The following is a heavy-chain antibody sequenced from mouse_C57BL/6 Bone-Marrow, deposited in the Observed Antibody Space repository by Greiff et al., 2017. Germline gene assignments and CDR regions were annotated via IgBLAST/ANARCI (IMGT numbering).Heavy chain of an antibody. CDR2: INPNNGGT. V-gene: IGHV1-22*01. Sequence: EVQLVESGPELVKPGASVKMSCKASGYTFTDYNMHWVKQSHGKSLEWIGYINPNNGGTSYNQKFKGKATLTVNKSSSTAYMELRSLTSEDSAVYYCARWGYSNWFAYWGQGTLVTVSA. CDR3: ARWGYSNWFAY. CDR1: GYTFTDYN. D-gene: IGHD2-5*01. J-gene: IGHJ3*01.